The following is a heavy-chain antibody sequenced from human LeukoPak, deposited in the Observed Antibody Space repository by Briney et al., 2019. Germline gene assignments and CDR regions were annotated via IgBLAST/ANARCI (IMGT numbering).Heavy chain of an antibody. CDR2: INHSGST. D-gene: IGHD6-19*01. CDR3: ARASRAVAGKYYFDY. Sequence: SETLSLTCAVSRGSFNGYYWSWMRQPPGKGLEWIGEINHSGSTNYNPSLKSRVTISVDTSKNQFSLKLSSVTAADTAVYYCARASRAVAGKYYFDYWGQGTLVTVSS. CDR1: RGSFNGYY. V-gene: IGHV4-34*01. J-gene: IGHJ4*02.